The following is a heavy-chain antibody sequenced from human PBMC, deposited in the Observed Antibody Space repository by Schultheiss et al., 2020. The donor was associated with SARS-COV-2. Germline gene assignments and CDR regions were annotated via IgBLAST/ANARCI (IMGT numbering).Heavy chain of an antibody. CDR3: TKGDYIDYVRGVTPDY. Sequence: GGSLRLSCAASGLTVSSNYMSWVRQAPGKGLEWVSVINSGGSTYYADSVKGRFTISRDNSKNTLYLRMNSLRVEDTATYYCTKGDYIDYVRGVTPDYWGQGTLVTVSS. J-gene: IGHJ4*02. V-gene: IGHV3-53*01. D-gene: IGHD4-11*01. CDR2: INSGGST. CDR1: GLTVSSNY.